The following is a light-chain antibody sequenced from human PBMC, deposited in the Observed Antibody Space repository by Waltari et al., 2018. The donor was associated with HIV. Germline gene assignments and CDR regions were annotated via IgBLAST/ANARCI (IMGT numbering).Light chain of an antibody. V-gene: IGLV1-47*01. CDR2: RNN. CDR3: AVWNDSLSGYV. CDR1: SSNIGRNY. Sequence: QSVLTQPPSASGTPGQRVTISCSGSSSNIGRNYVYWYQQLPGSAPKLFIYRNNQRPSGVPDRFSGSKSGTSASLAISGLRSEDEADYYCAVWNDSLSGYVFGTGTKVTV. J-gene: IGLJ1*01.